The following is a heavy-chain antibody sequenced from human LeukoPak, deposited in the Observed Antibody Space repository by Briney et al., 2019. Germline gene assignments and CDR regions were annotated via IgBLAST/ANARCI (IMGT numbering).Heavy chain of an antibody. J-gene: IGHJ6*02. CDR3: ARGSRVYGMDV. D-gene: IGHD2-2*01. CDR2: IYYSGST. V-gene: IGHV4-59*01. Sequence: PSETLSLTCTVSGGSIRSYYWSWIRQPPGKGLEWLGYIYYSGSTNYNPSLKSRVTISVDTSKNQFSLKLSSVTAADTAVYYCARGSRVYGMDVWGQGTTVTVSS. CDR1: GGSIRSYY.